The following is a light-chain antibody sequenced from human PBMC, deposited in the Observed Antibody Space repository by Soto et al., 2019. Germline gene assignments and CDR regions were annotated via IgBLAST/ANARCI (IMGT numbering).Light chain of an antibody. CDR3: QQYYSNPRT. CDR2: WAS. J-gene: IGKJ1*01. CDR1: QNILYSSNNKNN. V-gene: IGKV4-1*01. Sequence: DIVMTQSPDSLAVSLGERATINCKSSQNILYSSNNKNNLAWYQQKPGQPPKLLIYWASTRDSGVPDRFSGSGSGTDFTLTISSLQAEDVAVYYCQQYYSNPRTFGQGTKVEIK.